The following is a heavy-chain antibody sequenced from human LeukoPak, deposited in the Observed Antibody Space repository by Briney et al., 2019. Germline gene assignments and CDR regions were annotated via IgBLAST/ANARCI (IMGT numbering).Heavy chain of an antibody. D-gene: IGHD5-12*01. Sequence: GGSLRLSCAASGFTFSTYAMSWVRQAPGKGLEWVSQITGSGSRTYYADSVKGRFTISRDESKKMLYLQMDSLRAQDTAVYYCAKATGYDYGSWFDPRGQGTLVTVSS. CDR3: AKATGYDYGSWFDP. CDR1: GFTFSTYA. CDR2: ITGSGSRT. J-gene: IGHJ5*02. V-gene: IGHV3-23*01.